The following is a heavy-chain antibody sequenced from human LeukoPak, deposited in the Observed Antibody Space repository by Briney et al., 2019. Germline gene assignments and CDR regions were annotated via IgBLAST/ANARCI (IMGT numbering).Heavy chain of an antibody. CDR1: GFTFSRYS. D-gene: IGHD3-9*01. CDR3: AKDLTGFPRRSTLDY. J-gene: IGHJ4*02. Sequence: GGSLRLSCAASGFTFSRYSMNWVRQAPGKGLEWVSSISSGSSYMYYADSVKGRFTISRDNAKNSLYLQMNSLRAEDTALYCCAKDLTGFPRRSTLDYWGQGTLVTVSS. CDR2: ISSGSSYM. V-gene: IGHV3-21*04.